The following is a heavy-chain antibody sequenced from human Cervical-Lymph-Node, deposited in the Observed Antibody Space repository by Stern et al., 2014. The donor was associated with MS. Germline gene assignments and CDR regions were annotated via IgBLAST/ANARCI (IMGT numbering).Heavy chain of an antibody. J-gene: IGHJ6*02. Sequence: QLQLQESGPGLVKPSQTLSLTCTVSGGSISSGGYYWSWIRQHPGKGLEGIGYIYYSGSTYYNPSLKSRVTISVDTSKNQFSLKLSSVTAADTAVYYCARERDDFWSGYTYGMDVWGQGTTVTVSS. CDR1: GGSISSGGYY. V-gene: IGHV4-31*03. D-gene: IGHD3-3*01. CDR2: IYYSGST. CDR3: ARERDDFWSGYTYGMDV.